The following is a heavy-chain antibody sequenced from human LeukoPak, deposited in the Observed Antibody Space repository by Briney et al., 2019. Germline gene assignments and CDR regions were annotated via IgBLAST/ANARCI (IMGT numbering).Heavy chain of an antibody. CDR2: IYYSGST. Sequence: SETLSLTCTVSGGSISSYYWSWIRQPPGKGLEWIGYIYYSGSTNYNPSPKSRVTISVDTSKNQFSLKLSSVTAADTAVYYCARLPRSWFDPWGQGTLVTVSS. CDR3: ARLPRSWFDP. J-gene: IGHJ5*02. CDR1: GGSISSYY. V-gene: IGHV4-59*01.